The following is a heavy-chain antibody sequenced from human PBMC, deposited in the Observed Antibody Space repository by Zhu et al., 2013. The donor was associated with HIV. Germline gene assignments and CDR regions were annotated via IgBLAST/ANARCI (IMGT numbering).Heavy chain of an antibody. D-gene: IGHD3-3*01. Sequence: QVQVVQSGAEVKKPGSSVKVSCKASGGTFSRHAVAWVRQAPGQGLEWMGGIIPRFGTANYAPRFQGRVTITADETPSTVYMELRSLRSEDTAVYYCAAEEVFGVIISGWDVWGQGDRGHRLL. J-gene: IGHJ6*02. CDR1: GGTFSRHA. V-gene: IGHV1-69*01. CDR3: AAEEVFGVIISGWDV. CDR2: IIPRFGTA.